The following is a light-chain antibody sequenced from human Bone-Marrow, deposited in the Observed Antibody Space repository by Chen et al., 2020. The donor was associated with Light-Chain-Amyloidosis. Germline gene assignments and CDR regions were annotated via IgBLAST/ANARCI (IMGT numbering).Light chain of an antibody. V-gene: IGLV2-8*01. CDR3: SSYAGSNNFVV. J-gene: IGLJ2*01. CDR1: SSDVGGYNY. CDR2: EVS. Sequence: QSALTQPPSASGSPGQSVTISCTGTSSDVGGYNYVSWYQQHPGKAPQLMIYEVSKRPSGVPDRCSGSKSGNTASLTVSGLQAEDEADYYCSSYAGSNNFVVFGGGTKLTVL.